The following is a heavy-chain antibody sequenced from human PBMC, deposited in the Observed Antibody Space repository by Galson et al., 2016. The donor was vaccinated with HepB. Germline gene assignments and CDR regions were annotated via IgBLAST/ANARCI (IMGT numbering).Heavy chain of an antibody. D-gene: IGHD1-26*01. J-gene: IGHJ3*02. CDR1: DGSLSDYY. V-gene: IGHV4-34*01. CDR3: TRGDPYSGRNGDT. Sequence: SETLSLTCAVSDGSLSDYYWSLIRQAPGKGLEWIGEINDSGDTNTNPSLKGRVSISVDTSRKLFSLRLSSVTAADTAVYYCTRGDPYSGRNGDTWGQGTKVTVSS. CDR2: INDSGDT.